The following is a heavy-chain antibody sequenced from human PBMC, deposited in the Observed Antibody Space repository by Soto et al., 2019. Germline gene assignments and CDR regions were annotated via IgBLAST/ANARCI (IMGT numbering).Heavy chain of an antibody. D-gene: IGHD1-26*01. V-gene: IGHV4-30-4*01. CDR1: GGSISSGENF. CDR2: IHHSGST. Sequence: SETLSLTCTVSGGSISSGENFWNWIRQSPGKGLEWIGYIHHSGSTYYNPSLKSRLTISVDTSKNQISLKMNSVTAADTAVYYCARDTGTYPYYFDYWGQGTLVTVSS. CDR3: ARDTGTYPYYFDY. J-gene: IGHJ4*02.